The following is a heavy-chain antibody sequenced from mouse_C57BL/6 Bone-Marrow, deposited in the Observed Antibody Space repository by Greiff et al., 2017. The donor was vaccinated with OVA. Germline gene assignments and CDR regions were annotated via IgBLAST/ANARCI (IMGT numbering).Heavy chain of an antibody. Sequence: EVQLQQSGPELVKPGASVKMSCKASGYTFTDYNMHWVKQSHGKSLEWIGYINPNNGGTSYNQKFKGKATLTVNKSSSTAYMELRRLTAEDYAFYCCARPGYPICAMDYWGQGTSVTVSS. CDR2: INPNNGGT. CDR3: ARPGYPICAMDY. D-gene: IGHD2-2*01. CDR1: GYTFTDYN. V-gene: IGHV1-22*01. J-gene: IGHJ4*01.